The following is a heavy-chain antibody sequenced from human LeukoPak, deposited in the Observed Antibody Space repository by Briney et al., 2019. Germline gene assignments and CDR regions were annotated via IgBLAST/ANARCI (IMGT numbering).Heavy chain of an antibody. CDR2: INHSGST. CDR1: GGSFSGYY. CDR3: PRGCTIFGVVGIGYYYMDV. V-gene: IGHV4-34*01. D-gene: IGHD3-3*01. Sequence: SETLSLTCAVYGGSFSGYYWSWLRQPPGKGLEWIGEINHSGSTNYNPSLKSRFTISVDMSKNQFSLKLSSVTAAATAEYYCPRGCTIFGVVGIGYYYMDVWGKGTKVTVSS. J-gene: IGHJ6*03.